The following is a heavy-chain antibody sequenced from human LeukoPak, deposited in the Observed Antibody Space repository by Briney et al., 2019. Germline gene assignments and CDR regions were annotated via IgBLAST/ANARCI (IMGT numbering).Heavy chain of an antibody. CDR3: GRVRRARSYYDFWSGYYMLDA. CDR1: GGSFSCYY. V-gene: IGHV4-34*01. Sequence: SETLFLTCAFYGGSFSCYYWSWIHQPPGKGLEWIGVIHHSGSTNYNPSLKSRVTISVDKSKNHFSLKLSSVTAADTALYYFGRVRRARSYYDFWSGYYMLDAWGEGTLLTV. CDR2: IHHSGST. J-gene: IGHJ5*02. D-gene: IGHD3-3*01.